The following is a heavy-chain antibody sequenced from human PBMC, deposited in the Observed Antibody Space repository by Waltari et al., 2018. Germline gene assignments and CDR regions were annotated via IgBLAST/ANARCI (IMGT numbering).Heavy chain of an antibody. CDR3: ASPSFSSPTSAGY. CDR2: INPKTSDI. J-gene: IGHJ4*02. CDR1: GYHIRGNN. Sequence: QVQRVQSGAEVKEPGAAVKGSCRAVGYHIRGNNMYWVRQAPGQGLEWMGRINPKTSDIDYSQKFQGMFTMTADTSINTVYMELRRLRSDDTAVYFCASPSFSSPTSAGYWGQGTLVTVSS. V-gene: IGHV1-2*06. D-gene: IGHD2-2*01.